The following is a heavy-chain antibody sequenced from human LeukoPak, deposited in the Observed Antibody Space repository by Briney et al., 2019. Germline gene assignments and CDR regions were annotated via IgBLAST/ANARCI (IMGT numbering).Heavy chain of an antibody. CDR1: GSTFSSYW. J-gene: IGHJ5*02. V-gene: IGHV3-7*01. Sequence: GSLRLSCAASGSTFSSYWMGWVRQAPGKRLEWVAHIKRDGSQKYYLDSVKGRFTISRDNAKNSLYLQMNSLRVEDTAVYYCARLGLEVGGPNWFDPWGQGTLVTVSS. CDR3: ARLGLEVGGPNWFDP. D-gene: IGHD1-1*01. CDR2: IKRDGSQK.